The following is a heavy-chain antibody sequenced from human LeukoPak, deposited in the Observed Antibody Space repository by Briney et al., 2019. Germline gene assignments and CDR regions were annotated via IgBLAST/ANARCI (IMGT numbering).Heavy chain of an antibody. D-gene: IGHD3-22*01. CDR3: ARFPHYYDSSGFSF. V-gene: IGHV3-48*02. J-gene: IGHJ4*02. Sequence: GGSLRLSCAASGFTFSSYSMHWVRQAPGKGLEWVSYISSSSSTIYYADSVKGRFTISRDNAKNSLYLQMNSLRDEDTAVYYCARFPHYYDSSGFSFWGQGTLVTVSS. CDR1: GFTFSSYS. CDR2: ISSSSSTI.